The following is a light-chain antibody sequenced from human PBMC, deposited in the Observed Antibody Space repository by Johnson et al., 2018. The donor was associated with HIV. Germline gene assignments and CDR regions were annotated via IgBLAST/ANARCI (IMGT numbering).Light chain of an antibody. Sequence: QSVLTQPPSVSAAPGQKVTISCSGSSSNIGNNYVSWYQQLPGTAPKLLIYEDNKRPSGIPGRFSGSTSGTSATLGLTGLQTGDEADYYCGTWNSSLSPGEFVFGTGTKVTV. J-gene: IGLJ1*01. CDR2: EDN. V-gene: IGLV1-51*02. CDR1: SSNIGNNY. CDR3: GTWNSSLSPGEFV.